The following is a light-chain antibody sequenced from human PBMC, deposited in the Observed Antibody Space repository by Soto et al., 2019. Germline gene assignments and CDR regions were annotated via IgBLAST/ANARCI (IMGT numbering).Light chain of an antibody. CDR3: SLYPSSRGGYV. J-gene: IGLJ1*01. V-gene: IGLV2-18*01. Sequence: QSVLTQPPSVSGSPGQSVTISCTGTSSDVGSYNRVSWYQQPPGTAPKLMIYEVSNRPSGVPDRFSGSKSGNTASLTISGLQAEDEADYYCSLYPSSRGGYVFGAGTKVTVL. CDR1: SSDVGSYNR. CDR2: EVS.